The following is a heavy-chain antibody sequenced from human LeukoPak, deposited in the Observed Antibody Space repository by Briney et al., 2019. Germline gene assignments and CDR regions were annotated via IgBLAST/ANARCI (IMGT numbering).Heavy chain of an antibody. J-gene: IGHJ4*02. V-gene: IGHV3-33*01. CDR1: GFTFSSYG. Sequence: GGSLRLSCAASGFTFSSYGMHWVRQAPGKGLEWVAVIWYDGSNKYYADSVKGRFTISRHNSKNTLYLQMNSLRAEDTAVYYCAREGSSGRTSDYWGQGTLVTVSS. CDR3: AREGSSGRTSDY. D-gene: IGHD3-22*01. CDR2: IWYDGSNK.